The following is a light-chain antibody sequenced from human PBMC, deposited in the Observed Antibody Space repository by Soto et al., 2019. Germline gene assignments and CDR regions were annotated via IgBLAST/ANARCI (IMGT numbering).Light chain of an antibody. J-gene: IGKJ5*01. CDR2: GAS. Sequence: DIQMTQSPSSLSASVGDRVTITCRASQSISSYLNWYQQKPGQAPKLLISGASSLQSGVPSSFSGSGYGTDFTLTIRRLQPAHFAPYNCKQSHSMTPTFGQGTRLEIK. V-gene: IGKV1-39*01. CDR1: QSISSY. CDR3: KQSHSMTPT.